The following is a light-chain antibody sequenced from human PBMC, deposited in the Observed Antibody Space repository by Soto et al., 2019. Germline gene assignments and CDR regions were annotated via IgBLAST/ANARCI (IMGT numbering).Light chain of an antibody. Sequence: DIQMTQSPSTLSGSVGGRVTITCRASQTISSWLAWYQQKPGKAPKLLIYKASTLKSEVPSRFSGSGSGTEFTLTISSLQADDFATYYCQHYNSYSEAFGQGTKVDIK. CDR1: QTISSW. CDR2: KAS. V-gene: IGKV1-5*03. CDR3: QHYNSYSEA. J-gene: IGKJ1*01.